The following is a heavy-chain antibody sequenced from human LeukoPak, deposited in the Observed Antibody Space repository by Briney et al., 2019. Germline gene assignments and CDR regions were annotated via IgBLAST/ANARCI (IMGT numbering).Heavy chain of an antibody. CDR2: ISYDGSNK. D-gene: IGHD3-3*01. V-gene: IGHV3-30*03. Sequence: GGSLRLSCAASGFTFSSYGMHWVRQAPGKGLEWVAVISYDGSNKYYADSVKGRFTISRDNSKNTLYLQMNSLRAEDTAVYYCARGGRFLEWRIYDYWGQGTLVTVSS. J-gene: IGHJ4*02. CDR3: ARGGRFLEWRIYDY. CDR1: GFTFSSYG.